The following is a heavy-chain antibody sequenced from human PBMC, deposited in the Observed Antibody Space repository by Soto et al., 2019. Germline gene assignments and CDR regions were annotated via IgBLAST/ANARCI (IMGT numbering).Heavy chain of an antibody. J-gene: IGHJ5*02. V-gene: IGHV3-23*01. Sequence: EVQLLESGGVLVQPGGSLRLSCAASGFTFSSYAMSCVRQAPGKGLEWVSAISGSGGSTYYADSVKGRFTISRDNTKNTSYLQMNSLRADDTAVYYCAKDETKQLVSDNWFDPWGQGTLVTVSS. CDR3: AKDETKQLVSDNWFDP. D-gene: IGHD6-13*01. CDR2: ISGSGGST. CDR1: GFTFSSYA.